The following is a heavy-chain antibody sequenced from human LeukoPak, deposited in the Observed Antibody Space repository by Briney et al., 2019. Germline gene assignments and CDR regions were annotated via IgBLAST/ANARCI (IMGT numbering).Heavy chain of an antibody. CDR1: GGSISSSSYY. Sequence: PSETLSLTCTVSGGSISSSSYYWGWIRQPPGKGLEWIGSIYYSGSTYYNPSLKSRVTISVDTSKNQFSLKLSSVTAADTAVYYCARQQLVRWAGHTNWFDPWGQGTLVTVSS. J-gene: IGHJ5*02. V-gene: IGHV4-39*07. D-gene: IGHD6-13*01. CDR2: IYYSGST. CDR3: ARQQLVRWAGHTNWFDP.